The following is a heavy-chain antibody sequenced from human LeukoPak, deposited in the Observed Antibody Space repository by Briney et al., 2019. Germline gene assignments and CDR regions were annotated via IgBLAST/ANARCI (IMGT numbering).Heavy chain of an antibody. CDR3: TRRYNYDSSGYYYVRDAFDI. J-gene: IGHJ3*02. D-gene: IGHD3-22*01. CDR2: IRSKAYGGTT. Sequence: GGSLRLSCTASGFTFGDYAMSWVRQAPGKGLEWVGFIRSKAYGGTTEYAASVKGRFTISRDDSRSIAYLQMNSLKTEDTAVYYCTRRYNYDSSGYYYVRDAFDIWGQGTMVTVSS. CDR1: GFTFGDYA. V-gene: IGHV3-49*04.